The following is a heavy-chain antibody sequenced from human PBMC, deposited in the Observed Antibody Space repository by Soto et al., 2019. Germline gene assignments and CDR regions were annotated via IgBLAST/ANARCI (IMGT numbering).Heavy chain of an antibody. V-gene: IGHV4-59*08. CDR2: IYYSGST. D-gene: IGHD6-19*01. CDR3: AGGIAVAGRWYYYGMDV. Sequence: PSETLSLTCTVSGGSISSYYWSWIRQPPGKGLEWIGYIYYSGSTNYNPSLKSRVTISVDTSKNQFSLKLSSVTAADTAVYYCAGGIAVAGRWYYYGMDVWGQGTTVTVSS. CDR1: GGSISSYY. J-gene: IGHJ6*02.